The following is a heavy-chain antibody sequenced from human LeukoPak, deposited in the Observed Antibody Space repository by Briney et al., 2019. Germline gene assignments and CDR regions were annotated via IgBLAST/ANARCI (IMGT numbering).Heavy chain of an antibody. CDR1: GFTFSNYN. CDR2: IGSSSSPI. V-gene: IGHV3-48*02. CDR3: ARDPRPYSGSGLHFDI. Sequence: GGSLRLSCAASGFTFSNYNINWVRQAPGKGLEWVSFIGSSSSPIYYADSVKGRFTVSRDNAKNSLYLHLNSLRDEDTAVYYCARDPRPYSGSGLHFDIWGQGTLVIVSS. D-gene: IGHD1-26*01. J-gene: IGHJ3*02.